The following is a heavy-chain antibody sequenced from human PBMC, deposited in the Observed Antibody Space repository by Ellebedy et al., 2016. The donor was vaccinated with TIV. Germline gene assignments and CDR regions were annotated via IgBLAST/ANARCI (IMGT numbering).Heavy chain of an antibody. J-gene: IGHJ3*02. CDR1: GYSFTSYW. D-gene: IGHD3-22*01. V-gene: IGHV5-51*01. CDR3: ARRDTMTVVVGGFDI. Sequence: GESLKISXKGSGYSFTSYWIGWVRQMPGKGLEWMGIIYPGDSDTRYSPSFQGQVTISADKSISTAYLQWSSLKASDTAMYYCARRDTMTVVVGGFDIWGQGTMVTVS. CDR2: IYPGDSDT.